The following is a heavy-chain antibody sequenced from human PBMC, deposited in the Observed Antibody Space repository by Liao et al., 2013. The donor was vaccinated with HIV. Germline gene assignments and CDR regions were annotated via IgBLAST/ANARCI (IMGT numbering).Heavy chain of an antibody. Sequence: QVQLQESGPGLVKPSETLSLTCTVSGGAIYSYYWNWIRQPPGKGLEWIGYISYTANTNYNPSLKSRVAISLDKSKKQFSLSLSSVTAADTAIYYCVRESGSGSYPLDYWGQGTLVTVSS. CDR1: GGAIYSYY. V-gene: IGHV4-59*01. CDR2: ISYTANT. CDR3: VRESGSGSYPLDY. D-gene: IGHD3-10*01. J-gene: IGHJ4*02.